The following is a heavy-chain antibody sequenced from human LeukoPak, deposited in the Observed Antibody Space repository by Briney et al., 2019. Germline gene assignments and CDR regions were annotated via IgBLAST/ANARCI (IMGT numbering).Heavy chain of an antibody. CDR2: ISAYNGNT. CDR1: GYTFPSYG. V-gene: IGHV1-18*01. J-gene: IGHJ4*02. D-gene: IGHD3-10*01. Sequence: ASVNVSCKASGYTFPSYGISWVRQAPGQGVEWMGWISAYNGNTNYAQKLQGRVTMTTDTSTSTAYMELRSLRSDDTAVYYCARDAKGLLLRYGSGSYDYWGQGTLVTVSS. CDR3: ARDAKGLLLRYGSGSYDY.